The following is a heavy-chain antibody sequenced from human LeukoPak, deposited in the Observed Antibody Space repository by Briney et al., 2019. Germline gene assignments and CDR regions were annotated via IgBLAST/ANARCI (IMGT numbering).Heavy chain of an antibody. J-gene: IGHJ6*03. CDR3: AGSSLYSGSYPVGDYYYYYMDV. D-gene: IGHD1-26*01. Sequence: GGSLRLSCAASGFTFSSYAMSRVRQAPGKGLEWVSAISGSGSSTYYADSVKGRFTISRDNSKNTLYLQMNSLRAEDTAVYYCAGSSLYSGSYPVGDYYYYYMDVWGKGTTVTVSS. V-gene: IGHV3-23*01. CDR1: GFTFSSYA. CDR2: ISGSGSST.